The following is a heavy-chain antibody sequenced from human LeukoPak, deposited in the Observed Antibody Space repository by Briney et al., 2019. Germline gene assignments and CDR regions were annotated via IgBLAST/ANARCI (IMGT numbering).Heavy chain of an antibody. V-gene: IGHV4-34*01. Sequence: PSETLSLTCAVYGGSFSGYYWSWIRQPPGKGLEWIGEINHSGSTNYNPSLKSRVTISVDTSKNQFSLKLSSVTAADTAVYYCARRGSGYFYTNWFDPWGQGTLVTVSS. J-gene: IGHJ5*02. D-gene: IGHD3-22*01. CDR1: GGSFSGYY. CDR2: INHSGST. CDR3: ARRGSGYFYTNWFDP.